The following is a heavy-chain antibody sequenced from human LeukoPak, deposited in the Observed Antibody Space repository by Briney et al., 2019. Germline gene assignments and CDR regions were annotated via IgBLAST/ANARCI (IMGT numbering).Heavy chain of an antibody. Sequence: PSETLSLTCAVSGGSISSSNWWSWVRQPPGKGLEWIGEIYHSGSTNYNPSLKSRVTISVDKSKNQFSLKLSSVTAADTAVYYCARELYCTNGVCYPIWGQGTMVTVSS. D-gene: IGHD2-8*01. CDR2: IYHSGST. CDR3: ARELYCTNGVCYPI. J-gene: IGHJ3*02. V-gene: IGHV4-4*02. CDR1: GGSISSSNW.